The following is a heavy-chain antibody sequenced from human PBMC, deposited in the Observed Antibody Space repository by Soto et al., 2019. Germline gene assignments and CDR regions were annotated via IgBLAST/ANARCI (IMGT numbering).Heavy chain of an antibody. CDR1: GGSISSGDYY. Sequence: SETLSLTCTVSGGSISSGDYYWSWIRQPPGKGLEWIGYIYYSGSTYYNPSLKSRVTISVDTSKNQFSLKLSSVTAADTAVYYCARVVVLMYHWFDPWGQRTLVTVSS. CDR2: IYYSGST. D-gene: IGHD2-8*01. J-gene: IGHJ5*02. V-gene: IGHV4-30-4*01. CDR3: ARVVVLMYHWFDP.